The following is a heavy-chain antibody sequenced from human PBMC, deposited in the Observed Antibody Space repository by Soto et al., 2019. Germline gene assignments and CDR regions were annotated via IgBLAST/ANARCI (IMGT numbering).Heavy chain of an antibody. J-gene: IGHJ3*02. V-gene: IGHV3-33*01. Sequence: QVQLVESGGGVVQPGRSPRLSCAASGFTFSSYGMHWVRQAPGKGLEWVAVIWYDGSNKYYADSVKGRFTISRDNSKNTLYLQMNSLRAEDTAVYYCARLPTVTTGVAAFDIWGQGTMVTVSS. CDR2: IWYDGSNK. CDR1: GFTFSSYG. D-gene: IGHD4-17*01. CDR3: ARLPTVTTGVAAFDI.